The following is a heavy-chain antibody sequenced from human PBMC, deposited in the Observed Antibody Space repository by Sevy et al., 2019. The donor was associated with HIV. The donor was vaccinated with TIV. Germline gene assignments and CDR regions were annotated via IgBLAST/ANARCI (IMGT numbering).Heavy chain of an antibody. Sequence: GGSVRLSCTSSGFTFGDYAMSWFRQAPGKGLEWVAFIRRNSHEPYGGTTEYAASVKGRFTISRDDSKSIAYLQMNSLKTEDTAVYYCTRALATADTPEYYFDYWGQGILVTVSS. V-gene: IGHV3-49*03. CDR2: IRRNSHEPYGGTT. D-gene: IGHD5-12*01. CDR1: GFTFGDYA. J-gene: IGHJ4*02. CDR3: TRALATADTPEYYFDY.